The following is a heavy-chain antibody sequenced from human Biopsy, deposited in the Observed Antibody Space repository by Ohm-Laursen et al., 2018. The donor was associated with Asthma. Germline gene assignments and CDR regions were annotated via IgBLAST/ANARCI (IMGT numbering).Heavy chain of an antibody. V-gene: IGHV1-3*01. J-gene: IGHJ3*02. CDR3: ASSIAVADSDAFDI. D-gene: IGHD6-19*01. Sequence: ASVKVSCKASGYTFIHYAIHWVRQAPGQRLEWMGWINAGNGNTKYSQKFQGRVTITRDTSASTAYMLLSSLRSEDTAVYYCASSIAVADSDAFDIWGQGTMVTVSS. CDR2: INAGNGNT. CDR1: GYTFIHYA.